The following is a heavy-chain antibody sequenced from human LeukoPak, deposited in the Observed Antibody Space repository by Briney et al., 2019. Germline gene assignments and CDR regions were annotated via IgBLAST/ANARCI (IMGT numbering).Heavy chain of an antibody. J-gene: IGHJ6*03. CDR2: ISYDGSDK. CDR3: TSTNIYPYYYQYMDV. D-gene: IGHD2-8*01. CDR1: GFTFSSYA. Sequence: PGGSLRLSCAASGFTFSSYAMHWVRQAPGKGLEWVTIISYDGSDKYYADSVKGRFTISRDNSKNTPYLRMKSLRAEDTAVYYCTSTNIYPYYYQYMDVWGKGTTVTVSS. V-gene: IGHV3-30-3*01.